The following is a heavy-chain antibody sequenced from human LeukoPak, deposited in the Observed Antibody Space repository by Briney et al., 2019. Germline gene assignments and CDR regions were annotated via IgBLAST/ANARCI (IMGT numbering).Heavy chain of an antibody. CDR3: ARVLGSQIDY. D-gene: IGHD3-10*01. V-gene: IGHV3-74*01. CDR2: INSDGSNT. CDR1: GFAFSSHW. Sequence: PGGSLRLSCAASGFAFSSHWMHWVRQVPGKGLVWVSRINSDGSNTIYADSVEGRFTISRDNAKNTVYLQMNSLRAEDTAVYYCARVLGSQIDYWGQGTLVTVSS. J-gene: IGHJ4*02.